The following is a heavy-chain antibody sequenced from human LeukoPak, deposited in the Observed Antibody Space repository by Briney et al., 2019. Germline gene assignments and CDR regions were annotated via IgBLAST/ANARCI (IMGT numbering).Heavy chain of an antibody. V-gene: IGHV1-69*04. CDR2: IIPILGIT. Sequence: ASVEVSCKASGGTFSSYAISWVRQAPGQGLEWMGRIIPILGITNYAQKFQGRVTITADKSTSTAYMELSSLRSEDTAVYYCARPHYYDSSGYSVLDAFDIWGQGTMVTVSS. CDR1: GGTFSSYA. CDR3: ARPHYYDSSGYSVLDAFDI. J-gene: IGHJ3*02. D-gene: IGHD3-22*01.